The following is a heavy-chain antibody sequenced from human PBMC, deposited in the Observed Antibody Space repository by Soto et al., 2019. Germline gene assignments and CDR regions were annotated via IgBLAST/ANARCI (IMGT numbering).Heavy chain of an antibody. J-gene: IGHJ5*02. CDR3: SRNKGLKGYSYGGFDP. CDR2: INPSGGST. V-gene: IGHV1-46*01. D-gene: IGHD5-18*01. CDR1: GYTFPSYY. Sequence: ASVTVSRQASGYTFPSYYMHWVRQAPGRGLEWMGIINPSGGSTSYAQEFQGRVTMTRDTSTSTVYMELSSLRSEDTAVYYCSRNKGLKGYSYGGFDPWGQGTPVTVAS.